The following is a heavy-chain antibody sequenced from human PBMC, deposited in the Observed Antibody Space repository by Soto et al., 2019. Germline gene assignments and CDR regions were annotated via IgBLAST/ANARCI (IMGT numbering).Heavy chain of an antibody. D-gene: IGHD2-2*01. V-gene: IGHV3-15*01. Sequence: PGGSLRLSCTVSGFTFSNAWMTWVRQAPGKGLEWVGRIKSKTDDGTTDYAAPVTGRFTISRDDSRNTLYLQMNSLKTEDTAVYYCTTDSSSWAYYYYYGMDVWGQGTTVTVSS. CDR1: GFTFSNAW. CDR3: TTDSSSWAYYYYYGMDV. J-gene: IGHJ6*02. CDR2: IKSKTDDGTT.